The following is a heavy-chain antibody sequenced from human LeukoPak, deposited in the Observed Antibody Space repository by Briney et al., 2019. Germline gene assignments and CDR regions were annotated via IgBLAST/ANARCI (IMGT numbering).Heavy chain of an antibody. J-gene: IGHJ4*02. D-gene: IGHD2-15*01. CDR2: LYYSGST. Sequence: SETLSLTCTVSGGSISGSSFYWGWLRQPPGKGLEWIGSLYYSGSTYYSPSLKSRVAMSVDTSKNQFSLKLSSVTAADTAVYYCARESSAAALDYWGQGTLVTVSS. V-gene: IGHV4-39*07. CDR1: GGSISGSSFY. CDR3: ARESSAAALDY.